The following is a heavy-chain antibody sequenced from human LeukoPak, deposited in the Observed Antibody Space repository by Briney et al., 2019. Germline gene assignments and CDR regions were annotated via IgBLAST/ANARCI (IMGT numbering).Heavy chain of an antibody. CDR2: IYYSGST. Sequence: SETPSLTCTVSGGSISSSSYYWGWIRQPPGKGLEWFGSIYYSGSTYYNPSLKSRVTISVDTSKNQFSLKLSSVTAADTAVYYCARHLSDYYGSGSYYNSWGQGTLVTVSS. V-gene: IGHV4-39*01. D-gene: IGHD3-10*01. CDR3: ARHLSDYYGSGSYYNS. CDR1: GGSISSSSYY. J-gene: IGHJ4*02.